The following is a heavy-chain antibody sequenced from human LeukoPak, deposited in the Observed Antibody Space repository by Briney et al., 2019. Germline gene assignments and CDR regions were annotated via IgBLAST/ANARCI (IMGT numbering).Heavy chain of an antibody. Sequence: GGSLRLSCAASGFTFSSYGMHWVRQAPGKGLEWVAFIRYDGSNKYYADSVKGRFTVSRDNSKNTLYLQMNSLRAEDTAVYYCAKDKGRYCSSTSCWMDYWGQGTLVTVSS. V-gene: IGHV3-30*02. D-gene: IGHD2-2*01. CDR3: AKDKGRYCSSTSCWMDY. CDR1: GFTFSSYG. CDR2: IRYDGSNK. J-gene: IGHJ4*02.